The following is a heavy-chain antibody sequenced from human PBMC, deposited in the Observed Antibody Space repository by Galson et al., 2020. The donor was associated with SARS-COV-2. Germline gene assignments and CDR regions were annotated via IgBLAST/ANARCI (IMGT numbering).Heavy chain of an antibody. Sequence: SETLSLTCSVYGGSISSSSFYWGWIRQPPGKGLERIATASFRGSNHSNVPLMSRATMSVDTSRNLFFLKLTSVTAADTAVYYCARHLPTSSTSGSHFDYWGLGTLVTVSS. CDR1: GGSISSSSFY. V-gene: IGHV4-39*01. CDR3: ARHLPTSSTSGSHFDY. J-gene: IGHJ4*02. CDR2: ASFRGSN. D-gene: IGHD3-10*01.